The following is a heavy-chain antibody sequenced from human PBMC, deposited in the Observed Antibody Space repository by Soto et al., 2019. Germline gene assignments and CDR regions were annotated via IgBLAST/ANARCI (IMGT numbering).Heavy chain of an antibody. CDR1: GFSFRDYD. CDR2: LGATRDP. CDR3: ARAYLGRLPRRADYYYAMDV. J-gene: IGHJ6*02. D-gene: IGHD6-25*01. V-gene: IGHV3-13*05. Sequence: EVQLVESGGGSVQPGESLRLSCAASGFSFRDYDMHWVRQRKGKGLEWVSALGATRDPYYVGSVKGRFSVSRDNAQLSLFIQMNKVRVDDTAVYFCARAYLGRLPRRADYYYAMDVLGRVTTDTVSS.